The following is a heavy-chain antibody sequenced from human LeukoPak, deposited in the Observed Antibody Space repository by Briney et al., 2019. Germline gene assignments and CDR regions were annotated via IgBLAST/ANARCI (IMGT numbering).Heavy chain of an antibody. CDR1: GYPISCGYC. CDR3: ARDRYDSSGYPIAFDI. D-gene: IGHD3-22*01. CDR2: IYHSEST. J-gene: IGHJ3*02. Sequence: SETLSLTCSVSGYPISCGYCGGWIRKPPGEGLEWIRCIYHSESTYYTPSPKSRDTISVETSKHQFSLTPSSVTSADTAVYYCARDRYDSSGYPIAFDIWGEGTMVTVSS. V-gene: IGHV4-38-2*02.